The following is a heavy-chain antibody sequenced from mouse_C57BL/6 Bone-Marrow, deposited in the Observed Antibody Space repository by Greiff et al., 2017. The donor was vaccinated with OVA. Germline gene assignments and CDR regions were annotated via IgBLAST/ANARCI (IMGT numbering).Heavy chain of an antibody. CDR1: GYTFTDYY. CDR2: IYPGSGNI. Sequence: QVQLQQSGAELVRPGASVKLSCKASGYTFTDYYISWVKQRPGQGLEWIARIYPGSGNIYYNEKFKGKATLTAEKYSSTAYMQLSSLTSDDSAVYFWAISERLIDYFYYWCQGTTLTVSS. D-gene: IGHD2-2*01. CDR3: AISERLIDYFYY. J-gene: IGHJ2*01. V-gene: IGHV1-76*01.